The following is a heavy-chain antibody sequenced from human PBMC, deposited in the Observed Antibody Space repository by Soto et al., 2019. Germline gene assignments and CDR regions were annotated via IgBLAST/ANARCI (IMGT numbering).Heavy chain of an antibody. CDR1: GGTFSSYT. CDR2: IIPILGIA. CDR3: ASGYCTNGGCYKGNYYYYYYMDV. D-gene: IGHD2-8*01. J-gene: IGHJ6*03. Sequence: QVQLVQSGAEVKKPGSSVKVSCKASGGTFSSYTISWVRQAPGQGLEWMGRIIPILGIANYAQKFQGRVTITADKSTSTAYMELSSLRSEDTAVYYCASGYCTNGGCYKGNYYYYYYMDVWGKGTTVTVSS. V-gene: IGHV1-69*02.